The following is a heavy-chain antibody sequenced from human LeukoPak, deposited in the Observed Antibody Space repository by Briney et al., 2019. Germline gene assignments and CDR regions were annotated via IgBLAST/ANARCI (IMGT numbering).Heavy chain of an antibody. Sequence: PSETLSLTCTVSVGSISSSSYYCRWVRQPPGKGLEWIGCIYYSGSTYYHPDLKTRATITVDTSKNQFAMNLSSDAAADTAVYFCANMDYGDYGDAFDVWGQGTMVTVS. CDR3: ANMDYGDYGDAFDV. J-gene: IGHJ3*01. CDR2: IYYSGST. CDR1: VGSISSSSYY. D-gene: IGHD4-17*01. V-gene: IGHV4-39*01.